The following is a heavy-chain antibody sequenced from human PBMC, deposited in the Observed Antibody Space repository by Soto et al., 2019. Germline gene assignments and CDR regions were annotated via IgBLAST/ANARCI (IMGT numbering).Heavy chain of an antibody. J-gene: IGHJ4*02. V-gene: IGHV4-59*12. CDR1: GASISNYY. Sequence: QVQLQESGPGLVKPSETLSLTCTVSGASISNYYWSWIRQPPGKGLEWIGFISYSETPNYNPSLKSRVTMSLDTSKNQVSLKLSSVTAADTAVYYCARYSGTYYVYWGQGTLVTVSS. CDR3: ARYSGTYYVY. CDR2: ISYSETP. D-gene: IGHD1-26*01.